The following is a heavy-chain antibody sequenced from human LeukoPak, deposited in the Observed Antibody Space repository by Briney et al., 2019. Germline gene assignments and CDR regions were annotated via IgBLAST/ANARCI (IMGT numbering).Heavy chain of an antibody. D-gene: IGHD6-13*01. CDR3: ARTYSSSWYFDY. CDR1: GYTFTGYY. V-gene: IGHV1-2*04. CDR2: INPNSGGT. Sequence: ASVKVSCKASGYTFTGYYMHWVRQAPGQGLEWMGWINPNSGGTNYAQKFQGWVTMTRDTSISTAYMELSGLRSDDTAVYYCARTYSSSWYFDYWGQGTLVTVSS. J-gene: IGHJ4*02.